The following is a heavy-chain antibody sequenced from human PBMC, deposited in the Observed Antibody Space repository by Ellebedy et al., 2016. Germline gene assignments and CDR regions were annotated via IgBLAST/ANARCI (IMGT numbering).Heavy chain of an antibody. CDR3: ASPYCSGGSCPDY. V-gene: IGHV4-34*01. Sequence: SETLSLXXAVYGGSFSGYYWSWIRQPPGKGLEWIGEINHSGSTNYNPSLKSRVTISVDTSKNQFSLKLSSVTAADTAVYYCASPYCSGGSCPDYWGQGTLVTVSS. D-gene: IGHD2-15*01. CDR2: INHSGST. CDR1: GGSFSGYY. J-gene: IGHJ4*02.